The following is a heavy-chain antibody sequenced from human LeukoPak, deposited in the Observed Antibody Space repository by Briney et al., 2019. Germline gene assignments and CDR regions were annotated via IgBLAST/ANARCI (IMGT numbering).Heavy chain of an antibody. J-gene: IGHJ4*02. CDR2: IKKDGSEK. Sequence: QTGGSLRLSCATSGFSFSSLWMSWVRQAPGKGLEWVANIKKDGSEKYYVDSVKGRFTISRDNVKNSLYLQMNSLRAEDTGVYYCARDGYEFWSGYCHGAYFDYWGQGTLVTVSS. CDR3: ARDGYEFWSGYCHGAYFDY. V-gene: IGHV3-7*03. CDR1: GFSFSSLW. D-gene: IGHD3-3*01.